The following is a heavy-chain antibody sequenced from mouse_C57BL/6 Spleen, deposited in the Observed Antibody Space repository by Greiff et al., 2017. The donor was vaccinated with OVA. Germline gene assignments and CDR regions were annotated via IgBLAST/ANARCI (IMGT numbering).Heavy chain of an antibody. Sequence: EVKLEESGGGLVQPGGSLSLSCAASGFTFTDYYMSWVRQPPGKALEWLGFIRNKANGYTTEYSASVKGRFTISRDNSQSILYLQMNALRAEDSATYYCARYLTGKAMDYWGQGTSVTVSS. CDR2: IRNKANGYTT. J-gene: IGHJ4*01. V-gene: IGHV7-3*01. D-gene: IGHD4-1*01. CDR3: ARYLTGKAMDY. CDR1: GFTFTDYY.